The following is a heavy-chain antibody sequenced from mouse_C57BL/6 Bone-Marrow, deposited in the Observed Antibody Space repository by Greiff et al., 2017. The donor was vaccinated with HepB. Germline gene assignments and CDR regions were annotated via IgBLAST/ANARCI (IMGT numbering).Heavy chain of an antibody. CDR2: INPNNGGT. Sequence: EVQLQQSGPELVKPGASVKIPCKASGYTFTDYNMDWVKQSHGKSLEWIGDINPNNGGTIYNQKFKGKATLTVDKSSSTAYMELRSLTSEDTAVYYCARKGQKSNYGLYYDMDYWGKGTSVTVSS. J-gene: IGHJ4*01. CDR1: GYTFTDYN. V-gene: IGHV1-18*01. D-gene: IGHD2-5*01. CDR3: ARKGQKSNYGLYYDMDY.